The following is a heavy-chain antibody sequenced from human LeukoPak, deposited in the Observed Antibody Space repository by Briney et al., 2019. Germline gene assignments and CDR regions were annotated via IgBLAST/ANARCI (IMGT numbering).Heavy chain of an antibody. CDR1: GFTVSSNY. CDR3: ARLRDAVAFDV. CDR2: IYSDGRI. V-gene: IGHV3-53*01. J-gene: IGHJ3*01. Sequence: GGSLRLSCAASGFTVSSNYMSWVRQAPGKGLYWVSVIYSDGRIFYADSVRGRFTISRDISRNTLYLQMRSLRAEDTAVYYCARLRDAVAFDVWGQGTMVTVSS.